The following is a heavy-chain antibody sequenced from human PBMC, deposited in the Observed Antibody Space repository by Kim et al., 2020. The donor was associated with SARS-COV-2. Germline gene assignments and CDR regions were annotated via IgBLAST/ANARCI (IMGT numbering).Heavy chain of an antibody. V-gene: IGHV3-74*01. J-gene: IGHJ4*02. Sequence: GGSLRLSCAASGFTFSNYWMHWVRQAPGKGLVWVSRIFTDGGRTAYADSVKGRFTISRDNAKNTLYLQMNSLRAEDTAVYYCARMNSNGWYFFDFWGQGTLVTVSS. CDR1: GFTFSNYW. CDR3: ARMNSNGWYFFDF. D-gene: IGHD6-19*01. CDR2: IFTDGGRT.